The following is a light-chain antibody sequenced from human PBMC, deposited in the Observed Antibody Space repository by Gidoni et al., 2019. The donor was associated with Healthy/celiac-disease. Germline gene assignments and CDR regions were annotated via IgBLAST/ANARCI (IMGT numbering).Light chain of an antibody. Sequence: EIVLTQSPATLSLSPGERATLSCRASQSVSSYLAWYQQKPGQAPRLLIYDASNRATGIPARFSGSGSGTDFTLTISSLAPEDFAVYYCQQRSNWPPWTFXQXTKVEIK. J-gene: IGKJ1*01. CDR2: DAS. V-gene: IGKV3-11*01. CDR1: QSVSSY. CDR3: QQRSNWPPWT.